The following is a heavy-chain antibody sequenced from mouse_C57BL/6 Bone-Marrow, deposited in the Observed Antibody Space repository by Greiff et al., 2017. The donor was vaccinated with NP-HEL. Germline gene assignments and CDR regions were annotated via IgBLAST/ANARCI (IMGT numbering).Heavy chain of an antibody. J-gene: IGHJ4*01. D-gene: IGHD1-1*01. CDR1: GFTFSDYY. V-gene: IGHV5-12*01. Sequence: EVMLVESGGGLVQPGGSLKLSCAASGFTFSDYYMYWVRQTPEKRLEWVAYISNGGGSTYYPDTVKGRFTISRDNAKNTLYLQMSRLKSEDTAMYYCARDYYGSTDAMDYWGQGTSVTVSS. CDR2: ISNGGGST. CDR3: ARDYYGSTDAMDY.